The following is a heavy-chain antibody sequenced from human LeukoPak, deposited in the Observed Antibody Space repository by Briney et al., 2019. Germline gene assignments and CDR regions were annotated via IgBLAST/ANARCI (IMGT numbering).Heavy chain of an antibody. CDR2: IYYGGST. CDR3: ARGHDLLTGLGWFDP. V-gene: IGHV4-31*03. J-gene: IGHJ5*02. CDR1: GGSDGYY. D-gene: IGHD3-9*01. Sequence: SETLSLTCTVSGGSDGYYWSWIRQHPGKGLEWIGYIYYGGSTFYNSSLNSRVTMSVDTSKKQFSLRLSSVTAADTAVYYCARGHDLLTGLGWFDPWGQGTLVTVSS.